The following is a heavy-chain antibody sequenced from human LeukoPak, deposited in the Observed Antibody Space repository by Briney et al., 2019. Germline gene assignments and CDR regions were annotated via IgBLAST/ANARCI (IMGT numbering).Heavy chain of an antibody. CDR3: ARVSKGYCSSTSCAYYYYMDV. V-gene: IGHV4-39*07. Sequence: SESLSLTCTVSGGSISSSIYYWGGIREPPGKGLECIGSICYSGSTYNSPSLKSRVTISVDTFKNQFSMKLSSVTAADTAVYYCARVSKGYCSSTSCAYYYYMDVWGKGTTVTVSS. D-gene: IGHD2-2*01. CDR2: ICYSGST. J-gene: IGHJ6*03. CDR1: GGSISSSIYY.